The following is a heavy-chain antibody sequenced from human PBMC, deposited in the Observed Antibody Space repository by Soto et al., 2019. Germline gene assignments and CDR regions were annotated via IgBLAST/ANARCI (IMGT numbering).Heavy chain of an antibody. Sequence: GWSLRLSCAASGFTFSSYAMSWVRQAPGKGLEWVSAISCSGGSTYYADSVKGRFTISRDNSKNTLYLQMNSLRAEDTAVYYCAKGSDYDYIWGSYRAPFDYWGQGTLVTVSS. CDR1: GFTFSSYA. CDR2: ISCSGGST. D-gene: IGHD3-16*02. J-gene: IGHJ4*02. V-gene: IGHV3-23*01. CDR3: AKGSDYDYIWGSYRAPFDY.